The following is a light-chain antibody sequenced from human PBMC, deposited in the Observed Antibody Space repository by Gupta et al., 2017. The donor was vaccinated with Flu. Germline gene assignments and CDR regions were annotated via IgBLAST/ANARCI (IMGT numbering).Light chain of an antibody. CDR3: QSYDSSLSGSWV. V-gene: IGLV1-40*01. J-gene: IGLJ3*02. CDR2: GNS. CDR1: SPNIGAGYD. Sequence: QSVLPQPPSVSGAPGQRVTIARPGSSPNIGAGYDVHWYQQLPGTAPQLLIYGNSHRPSGVPDRFSGSKSGTSASLAITWLRAEDEADYYCQSYDSSLSGSWVFGGGTKLTVL.